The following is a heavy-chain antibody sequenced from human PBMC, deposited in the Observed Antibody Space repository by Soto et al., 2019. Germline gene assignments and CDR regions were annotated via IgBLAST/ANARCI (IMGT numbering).Heavy chain of an antibody. D-gene: IGHD3-22*01. CDR1: GYSFTSYW. V-gene: IGHV5-51*01. J-gene: IGHJ4*01. CDR3: ARTAYGEYYDWNGYYYNF. Sequence: GESLKISCKGSGYSFTSYWIGWVRQMPGKGLEWMGIIYPGDSDTRYSPSFQGQVTISADKSISTAYLQWSSLKASDTAIYYCARTAYGEYYDWNGYYYNFWGQGTLVTVSS. CDR2: IYPGDSDT.